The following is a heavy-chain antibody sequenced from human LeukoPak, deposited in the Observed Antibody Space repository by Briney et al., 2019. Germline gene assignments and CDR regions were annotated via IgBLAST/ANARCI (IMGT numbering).Heavy chain of an antibody. Sequence: PSETLSLTCKVSGYSISSGYYWGWIRQPPGKGLEWIGSIYYSGSTYYNPSLKSRVTISVDTSKNQFSLKLSSVTAADTAVYYCARQGCGGSCHFDYWGQGTLVTVSS. CDR3: ARQGCGGSCHFDY. CDR2: IYYSGST. CDR1: GYSISSGYY. J-gene: IGHJ4*02. D-gene: IGHD2-15*01. V-gene: IGHV4-38-2*02.